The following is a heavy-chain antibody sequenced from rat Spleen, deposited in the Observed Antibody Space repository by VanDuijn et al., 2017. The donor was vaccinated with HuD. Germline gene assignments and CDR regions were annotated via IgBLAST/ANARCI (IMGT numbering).Heavy chain of an antibody. J-gene: IGHJ3*01. Sequence: EVQLVESGGGLVQPGRSLKLSCAASGFTFSNFGMHWIRQAPTKGLEWVASISVSGGSTYYRDSVKGRFTLSKENSKSTLYLQMDSLRSENTDTYYCAAAGTRVSRFAYWGQGTLVTVSS. CDR3: AAAGTRVSRFAY. CDR1: GFTFSNFG. V-gene: IGHV5-19*01. CDR2: ISVSGGST. D-gene: IGHD1-4*01.